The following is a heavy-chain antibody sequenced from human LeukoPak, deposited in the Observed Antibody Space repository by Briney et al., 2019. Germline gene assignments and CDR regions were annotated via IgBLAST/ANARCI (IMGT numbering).Heavy chain of an antibody. J-gene: IGHJ4*02. D-gene: IGHD3-3*01. CDR1: GGSISSSSYY. V-gene: IGHV4-39*07. CDR2: INHSGST. Sequence: SETLSLTCTVSGGSISSSSYYWSWVRQPPGKGLEWIGEINHSGSTNYNPSLKSRVTISVDTSKNQFSLKLSSVTAADTAVYYCARCEYYDFWSGYYTESYYFDYWGQGTLVTVSS. CDR3: ARCEYYDFWSGYYTESYYFDY.